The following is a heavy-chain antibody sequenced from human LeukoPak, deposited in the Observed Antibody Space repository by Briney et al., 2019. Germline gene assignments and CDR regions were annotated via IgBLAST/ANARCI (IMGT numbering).Heavy chain of an antibody. Sequence: SQTLSLTCAISGDSVSSNSAAWNWIRQPPSRGLEWLGRTYYRSKWYNDYAVSVKSRITINPDTSKNQFSLQLNSVTPEDTAVYYCERDGGDTAMVTGYFDYWGQGTLVTVSS. CDR1: GDSVSSNSAA. J-gene: IGHJ4*02. V-gene: IGHV6-1*01. CDR2: TYYRSKWYN. D-gene: IGHD5-18*01. CDR3: ERDGGDTAMVTGYFDY.